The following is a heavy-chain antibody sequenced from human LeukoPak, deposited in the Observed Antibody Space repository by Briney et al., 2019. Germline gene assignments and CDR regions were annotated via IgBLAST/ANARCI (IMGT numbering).Heavy chain of an antibody. D-gene: IGHD6-13*01. Sequence: SETLSLTCTVSGGSISSYYWSWIRQPAGKGLEWIGRIYTSGSTNYNPSLKSRVTMSVDTSKNQFSLKLSSVTAADTAVYYCARGSSYSSSWYPYYYYYYMDVWGKGTTVTISS. V-gene: IGHV4-4*07. CDR3: ARGSSYSSSWYPYYYYYYMDV. J-gene: IGHJ6*03. CDR1: GGSISSYY. CDR2: IYTSGST.